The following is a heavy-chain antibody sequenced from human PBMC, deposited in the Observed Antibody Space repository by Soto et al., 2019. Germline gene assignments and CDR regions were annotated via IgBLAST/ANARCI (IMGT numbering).Heavy chain of an antibody. D-gene: IGHD2-15*01. Sequence: EVQLLESGGGLVQPGGSLRLSCAASGFTFSSNAMNWVRQAPGKGLEWVSGICGSGDSTYYADPVKGRFTISRDDSKNTLFLQMNSLRAEDTAVYYCVKLSGGSCYHRSDYWGKGTLVTVSS. V-gene: IGHV3-23*01. CDR3: VKLSGGSCYHRSDY. CDR1: GFTFSSNA. CDR2: ICGSGDST. J-gene: IGHJ4*02.